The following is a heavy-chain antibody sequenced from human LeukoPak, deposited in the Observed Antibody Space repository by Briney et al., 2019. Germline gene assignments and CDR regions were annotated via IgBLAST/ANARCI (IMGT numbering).Heavy chain of an antibody. CDR3: AREGWELGFDY. D-gene: IGHD1-26*01. J-gene: IGHJ4*02. CDR1: GFTVSSNS. V-gene: IGHV3-53*01. CDR2: IYSGGNT. Sequence: GGSLRLSCTVSGFTVSSNSMSWVRQAPGKGLEWVSFIYSGGNTHYSDSVKGRFTISRDNAKNSLYLQMNSLRAEDTALYYCAREGWELGFDYWGQGTLVTVSS.